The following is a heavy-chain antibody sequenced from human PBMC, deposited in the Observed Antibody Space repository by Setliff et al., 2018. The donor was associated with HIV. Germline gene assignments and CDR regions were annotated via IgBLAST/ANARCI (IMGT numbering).Heavy chain of an antibody. V-gene: IGHV1-69*13. J-gene: IGHJ6*02. CDR3: ARDHCSSSGCYEYSYYGMDV. CDR2: IIPIFGTT. Sequence: ASVKVSCKASGGTFSSYSITWVRQAPGQGLEWVGGIIPIFGTTNYAQNFQGRVTISADESTSTAYMELSSLRSDDTAVYYCARDHCSSSGCYEYSYYGMDVWGQGTTVTVSS. CDR1: GGTFSSYS. D-gene: IGHD2-2*01.